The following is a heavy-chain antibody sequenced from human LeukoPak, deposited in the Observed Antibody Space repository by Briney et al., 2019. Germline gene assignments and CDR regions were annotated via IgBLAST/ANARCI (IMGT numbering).Heavy chain of an antibody. D-gene: IGHD3-16*01. CDR2: IFHSGST. Sequence: SGTLSLTCAVSSGSIFRSNWWSWVRQPPGKGLEWIGQIFHSGSTSYSPSLKSRVAISVDKSKNQFSLRLTSVTAADTAVYYCAVTYDIWGQGTMVTVSS. V-gene: IGHV4-4*02. J-gene: IGHJ3*02. CDR1: SGSIFRSNW. CDR3: AVTYDI.